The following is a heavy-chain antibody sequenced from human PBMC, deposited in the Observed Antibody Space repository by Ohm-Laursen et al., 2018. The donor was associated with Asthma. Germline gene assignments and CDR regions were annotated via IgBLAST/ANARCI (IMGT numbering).Heavy chain of an antibody. V-gene: IGHV4-31*02. J-gene: IGHJ3*02. CDR3: ARDVSSTNDAFDI. D-gene: IGHD2-2*01. CDR2: IYYSGST. CDR1: GGSISSGGYY. Sequence: TLSLTCTVSGGSISSGGYYWSWIRQHQGKGLEWIGYIYYSGSTYYNPSLKSRVTISVDTSKNQFSLKLSSVTAADTAVYYCARDVSSTNDAFDIWGQGTMVTVSS.